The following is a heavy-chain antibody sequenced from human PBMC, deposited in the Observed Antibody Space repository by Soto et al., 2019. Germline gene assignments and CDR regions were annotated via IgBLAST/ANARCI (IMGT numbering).Heavy chain of an antibody. V-gene: IGHV4-31*03. CDR1: GDSISGGGYY. D-gene: IGHD6-13*01. Sequence: QVQLQESGPGLVKPSQTLALTCNVSGDSISGGGYYWSWIRQHPGKGLGWIGYIDDSGSTYYNPSLKRRVTISVDTSQNLFSLKLNSVTAADTAVYFCARMGGSWYFDYWGQGALVTVSS. CDR3: ARMGGSWYFDY. J-gene: IGHJ4*02. CDR2: IDDSGST.